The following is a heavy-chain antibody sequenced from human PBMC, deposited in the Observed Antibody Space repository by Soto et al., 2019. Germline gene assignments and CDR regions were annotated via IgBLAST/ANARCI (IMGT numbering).Heavy chain of an antibody. CDR2: INHSGST. CDR1: GGSFSGYY. Sequence: SETLSLTCAVYGGSFSGYYWSWIRQPPGKGLEWIGEINHSGSTNYNPSLKGRVTISVDTSKNQFSLKLSSVTAADTAVYYCARGEIRREYSSSLRSGWFDPWGQGTLVTVSS. CDR3: ARGEIRREYSSSLRSGWFDP. D-gene: IGHD6-6*01. J-gene: IGHJ5*02. V-gene: IGHV4-34*01.